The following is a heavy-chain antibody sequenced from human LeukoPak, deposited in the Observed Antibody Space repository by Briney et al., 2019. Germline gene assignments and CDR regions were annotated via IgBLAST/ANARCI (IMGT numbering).Heavy chain of an antibody. V-gene: IGHV1-46*01. CDR3: ARDDDSIYDSGSSVGY. J-gene: IGHJ4*02. Sequence: ASVKVSCKASGYTFTSYYMHWVRQAPGQGLEWMGIINPSGGSTSYAQKFQGRVTMTRDTSTSTVYMELSSLRSEDTAVYYCARDDDSIYDSGSSVGYWGQGTLVTVSS. CDR1: GYTFTSYY. CDR2: INPSGGST. D-gene: IGHD1-26*01.